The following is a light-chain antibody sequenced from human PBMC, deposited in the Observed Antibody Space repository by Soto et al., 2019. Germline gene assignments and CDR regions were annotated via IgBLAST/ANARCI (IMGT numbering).Light chain of an antibody. J-gene: IGKJ4*01. CDR2: DAS. CDR3: QQYAESPLT. CDR1: QSVGRNY. V-gene: IGKV3-20*01. Sequence: EIVLTQSPGTLSLSPGESYTLSCMASQSVGRNYLAWFQHKPGQAPRLVIYDASNRATGVTDRFSGSGSGTDFTLTVTRLEPEDFAVYYCQQYAESPLTFGGGTKVDIK.